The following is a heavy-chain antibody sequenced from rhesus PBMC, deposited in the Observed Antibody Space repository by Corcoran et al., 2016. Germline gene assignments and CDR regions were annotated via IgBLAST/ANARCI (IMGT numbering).Heavy chain of an antibody. J-gene: IGHJ4*01. Sequence: QLQLQESGPVLVKTSETLSVTCAVSGGSISSNYWSWIRPSPFPCLEWIGRIYGSGRSTNYNPSLKSRVTLSVDTSKNQFSLKLSSVTAADTAVYYCARLGAVAGPQYRAYWGQGVLVTVSA. D-gene: IGHD6-37*01. CDR2: IYGSGRST. CDR1: GGSISSNY. CDR3: ARLGAVAGPQYRAY. V-gene: IGHV4-169*01.